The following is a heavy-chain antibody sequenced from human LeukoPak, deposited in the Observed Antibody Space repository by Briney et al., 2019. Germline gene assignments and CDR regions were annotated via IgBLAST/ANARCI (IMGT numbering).Heavy chain of an antibody. D-gene: IGHD4-17*01. CDR1: GFTFSSYA. CDR2: ISGSGGST. J-gene: IGHJ6*04. Sequence: GGSLRLSCAASGFTFSSYAMSWVRQAPGEGLEWVSAISGSGGSTYYADSVKGRFTISRDNSKNTLYLQMNSLRAEDTAVYCCAKAATTRYYYGMDVWGKGTTVTVSS. CDR3: AKAATTRYYYGMDV. V-gene: IGHV3-23*01.